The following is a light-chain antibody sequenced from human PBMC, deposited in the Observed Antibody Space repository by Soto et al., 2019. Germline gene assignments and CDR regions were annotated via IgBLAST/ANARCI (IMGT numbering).Light chain of an antibody. V-gene: IGKV1-39*01. J-gene: IGKJ1*01. CDR3: QQSYSAPRT. CDR2: DAS. Sequence: DIPMTQSPSSLSASVGDRVTITCRASQSISTYLNWYQQRPGKAPKLLVYDASTLQSGVPSRFSGSGSGTEFTLTISSLQSEDFASYSCQQSYSAPRTFGQGTKVEIK. CDR1: QSISTY.